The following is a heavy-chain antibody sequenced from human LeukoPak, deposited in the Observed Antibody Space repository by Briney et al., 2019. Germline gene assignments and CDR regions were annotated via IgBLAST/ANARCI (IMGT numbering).Heavy chain of an antibody. D-gene: IGHD5-12*01. CDR3: ALDIVATIGQYNWFDP. CDR1: GGTFSSYV. CDR2: IIPIFGTA. V-gene: IGHV1-69*05. Sequence: ASVKVSCKASGGTFSSYVISWVRQAPGQGLEWMGRIIPIFGTANYAQKFQGRVTITTDESTSTAYMELSSLRSEDTAVYYCALDIVATIGQYNWFDPWGQGTLVTVSS. J-gene: IGHJ5*02.